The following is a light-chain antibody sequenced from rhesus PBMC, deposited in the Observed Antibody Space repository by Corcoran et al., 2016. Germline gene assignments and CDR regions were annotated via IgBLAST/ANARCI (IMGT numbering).Light chain of an antibody. CDR1: ENVNNY. V-gene: IGKV1-74*01. J-gene: IGKJ4*01. CDR2: KAS. CDR3: QHGYGTPLT. Sequence: DIQMTQSPSSLSASVGDRVTITCRASENVNNYFNWYQQKPGKAPKLLIYKASTLQSGVPSRFSGSGSGTDYTFTISSLQPEDVATCYCQHGYGTPLTFGGGTKVELK.